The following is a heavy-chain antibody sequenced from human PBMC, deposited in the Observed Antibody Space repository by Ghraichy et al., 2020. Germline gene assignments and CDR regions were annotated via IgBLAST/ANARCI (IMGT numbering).Heavy chain of an antibody. CDR3: AVGGSYFDY. V-gene: IGHV4-61*02. Sequence: SETLSLTCTVSGGSISSGSYYWSWIRQPAGKGLEWIGRIYTSGSTNYNPSLKSRVTISVDTSKNQFSLKLSSVTAADTAVYYCAVGGSYFDYWGQGTLVTVFS. D-gene: IGHD3-16*01. J-gene: IGHJ4*02. CDR2: IYTSGST. CDR1: GGSISSGSYY.